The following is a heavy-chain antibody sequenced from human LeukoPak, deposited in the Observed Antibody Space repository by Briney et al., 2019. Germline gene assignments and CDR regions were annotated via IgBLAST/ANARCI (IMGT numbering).Heavy chain of an antibody. J-gene: IGHJ3*02. CDR2: IYTRGST. V-gene: IGHV4-4*07. Sequence: PSETLSLTCTVSGGSINNYYWSWIRQPAGKGLEWIGRIYTRGSTNYNPSLKSRVPMSVDTSKKQFSLKLSSVTASDTAVYYWARGRYCSADICSGGDAFDIWGQGTMVSVSS. CDR3: ARGRYCSADICSGGDAFDI. CDR1: GGSINNYY. D-gene: IGHD2-15*01.